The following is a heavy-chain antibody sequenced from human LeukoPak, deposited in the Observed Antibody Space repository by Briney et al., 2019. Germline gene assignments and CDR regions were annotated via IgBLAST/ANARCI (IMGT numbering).Heavy chain of an antibody. CDR3: ASEGYCSSTSCSNYYYYGMDV. CDR2: IIPIFGTA. J-gene: IGHJ6*02. D-gene: IGHD2-2*01. CDR1: GGTFSSYA. V-gene: IGHV1-69*13. Sequence: SVTVSCKASGGTFSSYAISWVRQAPGQGLEWMGGIIPIFGTANYAQKFQGRVTITADESTSTAYMELSSLRSEDTAVYYCASEGYCSSTSCSNYYYYGMDVWGQGTTVTVSS.